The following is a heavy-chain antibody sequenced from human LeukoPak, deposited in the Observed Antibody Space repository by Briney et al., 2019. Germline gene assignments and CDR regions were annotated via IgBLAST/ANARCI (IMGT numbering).Heavy chain of an antibody. D-gene: IGHD3-22*01. Sequence: SETLSLTCTVSTASISSYYWSWIRQPAGKGLEWIGRIYTSGSTNYNPSLKSRVTISVDTSKNQFSLKLSSVTAADTAVYYCAREGEYYYDSSGYFRLFDYWGQGTLVTVSS. J-gene: IGHJ4*02. CDR1: TASISSYY. CDR3: AREGEYYYDSSGYFRLFDY. CDR2: IYTSGST. V-gene: IGHV4-4*07.